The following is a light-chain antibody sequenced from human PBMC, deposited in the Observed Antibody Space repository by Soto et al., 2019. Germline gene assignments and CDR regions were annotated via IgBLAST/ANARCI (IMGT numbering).Light chain of an antibody. CDR2: GAS. CDR1: QSVSTH. V-gene: IGKV3-15*01. CDR3: QQYDNWPPWT. Sequence: EKVMTQSPATLSVSPVERVTLSCMFSQSVSTHLAWYQQKPGQAPKLLIHGASTRATGIPARFSGSGSGTEFTLTISSLQSEDFGVYYCQQYDNWPPWTFGQGTKVDNK. J-gene: IGKJ1*01.